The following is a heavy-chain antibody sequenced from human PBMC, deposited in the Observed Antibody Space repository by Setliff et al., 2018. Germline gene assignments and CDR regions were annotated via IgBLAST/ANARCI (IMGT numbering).Heavy chain of an antibody. CDR2: IYPGDSDT. J-gene: IGHJ1*01. V-gene: IGHV5-51*01. CDR3: ARRAVTAEYFQH. D-gene: IGHD4-17*01. CDR1: GYSFTTYW. Sequence: GESLTISCKGSGYSFTTYWIGWVRQMPGKGLEWMGIIYPGDSDTRYSPSFQGQVTISADKSISTAYLQLSSLKASDTAIYYCARRAVTAEYFQHWGHGTQVTVSS.